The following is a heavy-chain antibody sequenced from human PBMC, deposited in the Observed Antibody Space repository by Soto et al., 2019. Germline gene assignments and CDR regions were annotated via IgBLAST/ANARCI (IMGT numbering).Heavy chain of an antibody. D-gene: IGHD4-17*01. Sequence: SVKVSCKASGYTFTSYGISWVRQAPGQGLEWMGGIIPIFGTANYAQKFQGRVTITANESTSTAYMELSSLRSEDTAVYYCARDLDYGDYSGLYGMDVWGQGTTVTVSS. V-gene: IGHV1-69*13. CDR2: IIPIFGTA. J-gene: IGHJ6*02. CDR3: ARDLDYGDYSGLYGMDV. CDR1: GYTFTSYG.